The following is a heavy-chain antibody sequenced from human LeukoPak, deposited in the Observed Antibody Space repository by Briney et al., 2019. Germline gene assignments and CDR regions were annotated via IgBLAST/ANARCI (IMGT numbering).Heavy chain of an antibody. V-gene: IGHV4-31*03. CDR2: IYYSGST. D-gene: IGHD3-9*01. Sequence: SETLSLTCTVSGGSVSSGGYYWSWIRQHPGKGLEWIGYIYYSGSTDYNPSLKSRFTMSVDTSKNQFSLKLSSVTAADTAVYYCASADYDMAFDIWGQGTMVTVSS. J-gene: IGHJ3*02. CDR3: ASADYDMAFDI. CDR1: GGSVSSGGYY.